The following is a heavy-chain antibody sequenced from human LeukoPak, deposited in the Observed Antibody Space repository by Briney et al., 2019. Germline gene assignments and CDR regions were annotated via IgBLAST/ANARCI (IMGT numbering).Heavy chain of an antibody. D-gene: IGHD2-21*02. J-gene: IGHJ5*02. V-gene: IGHV3-23*01. Sequence: GGSLRLSCAASGFTFSSYGMSWVRQAPGKGLDWVSAISGSGGSTYYADSVKGRFTISRDNSKNTLYLQMNSLRAEDTAVYYCAKGWSGGDYFDTSWGQGTLVTVSS. CDR1: GFTFSSYG. CDR2: ISGSGGST. CDR3: AKGWSGGDYFDTS.